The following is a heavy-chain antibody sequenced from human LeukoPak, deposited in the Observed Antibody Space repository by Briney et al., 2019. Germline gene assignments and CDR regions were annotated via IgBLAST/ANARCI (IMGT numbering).Heavy chain of an antibody. D-gene: IGHD5-18*01. CDR1: GGSISSSYY. J-gene: IGHJ4*02. CDR2: IYYGGST. CDR3: ARGQYSYGYYFDY. V-gene: IGHV4-39*01. Sequence: SETLSLTCTVSGGSISSSYYWGWIRQPPGKGLDWIGSIYYGGSTYYNPSLRSRVTTSVDTSKNQFSLKLTSVTAADTAVYYCARGQYSYGYYFDYWGQGTLVTVSS.